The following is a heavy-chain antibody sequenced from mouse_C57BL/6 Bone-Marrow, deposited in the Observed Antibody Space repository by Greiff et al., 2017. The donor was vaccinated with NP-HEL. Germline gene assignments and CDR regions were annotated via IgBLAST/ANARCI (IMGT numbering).Heavy chain of an antibody. D-gene: IGHD2-4*01. J-gene: IGHJ2*01. CDR2: INPSSGYT. CDR1: GYTFTSYT. CDR3: ARRLHDY. V-gene: IGHV1-4*01. Sequence: VKLMESGAELARPDASVKMSCKASGYTFTSYTMHWVKQRPGQGLEWIGYINPSSGYTKYNQKFKDKATLTADKSSSTDYMQMSSLTSEDSAVYYCARRLHDYWGQGTTLTVSS.